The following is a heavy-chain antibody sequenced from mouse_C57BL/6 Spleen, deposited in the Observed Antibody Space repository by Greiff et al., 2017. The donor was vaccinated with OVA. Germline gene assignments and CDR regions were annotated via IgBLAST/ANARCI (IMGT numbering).Heavy chain of an antibody. D-gene: IGHD1-1*01. Sequence: QVQLQQSGPELVKPGASVKLSCKASGYAFSSSWLHWVKQRPGKGLEWIGRIYPGDGYTNYNGKFKGKATLTADKSSSTAYMQLSSLTSEDSAVYFCARERIYYGYYFAYWGQGTTLTVSA. V-gene: IGHV1-82*01. J-gene: IGHJ2*01. CDR2: IYPGDGYT. CDR1: GYAFSSSW. CDR3: ARERIYYGYYFAY.